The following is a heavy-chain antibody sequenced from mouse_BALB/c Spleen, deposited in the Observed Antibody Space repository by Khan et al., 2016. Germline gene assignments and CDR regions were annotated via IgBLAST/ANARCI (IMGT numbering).Heavy chain of an antibody. CDR2: INTYTGDP. CDR3: ARRSTMIYYYARDY. V-gene: IGHV9-3-1*01. J-gene: IGHJ4*01. D-gene: IGHD2-4*01. CDR1: GYTFTNFG. Sequence: QIQLVQSGPELKKPGETVKISCKASGYTFTNFGMNWVKQAPGKGLKWMGWINTYTGDPTYADDFKGRFAFSLETSASTASLQTNNLKNEYTATYFCARRSTMIYYYARDYWGQGTSVTVSS.